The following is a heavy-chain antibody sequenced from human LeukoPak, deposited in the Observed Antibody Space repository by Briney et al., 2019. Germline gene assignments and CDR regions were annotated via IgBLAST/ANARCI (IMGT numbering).Heavy chain of an antibody. CDR3: ARSRDGGNPDY. J-gene: IGHJ4*02. V-gene: IGHV1-18*01. Sequence: ASVKVSCKASGSTFTSYGSSWVRQAPGQGLEWMGWISAYHGNTNYAQKLQGRVTMATDTATSTAYLELRSLRSDDTAVYYCARSRDGGNPDYWGQGTLVGVSS. D-gene: IGHD4-23*01. CDR1: GSTFTSYG. CDR2: ISAYHGNT.